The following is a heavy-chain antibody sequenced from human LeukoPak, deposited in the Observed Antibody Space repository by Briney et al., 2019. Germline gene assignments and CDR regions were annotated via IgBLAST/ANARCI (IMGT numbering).Heavy chain of an antibody. V-gene: IGHV3-66*01. D-gene: IGHD5-24*01. CDR2: IYSGGST. J-gene: IGHJ4*02. CDR3: TGGGGDGYNYVLRY. CDR1: EFTVSTNY. Sequence: GGSLRLSCAASEFTVSTNYMSWVRQAPGKGLEGVSFIYSGGSTYYADSVKGRFTISRDNSKNTLYLQMNSLRAEDTAVYFCTGGGGDGYNYVLRYWGQGTLVTVFS.